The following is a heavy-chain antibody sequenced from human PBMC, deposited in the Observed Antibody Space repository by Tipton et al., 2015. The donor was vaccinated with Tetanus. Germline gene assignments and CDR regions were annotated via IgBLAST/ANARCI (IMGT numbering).Heavy chain of an antibody. Sequence: TLSLTCTVSGGSISSSSYYWSWIRQPPGKGLEWIGEINHSGSTNYNPSLKSRVTISVDTSKNQFSLKLSSVTAADTAVCYCARGGNYGGIDYWGQGTLVTVSS. CDR1: GGSISSSSYY. D-gene: IGHD4-23*01. V-gene: IGHV4-39*07. CDR3: ARGGNYGGIDY. CDR2: INHSGST. J-gene: IGHJ4*02.